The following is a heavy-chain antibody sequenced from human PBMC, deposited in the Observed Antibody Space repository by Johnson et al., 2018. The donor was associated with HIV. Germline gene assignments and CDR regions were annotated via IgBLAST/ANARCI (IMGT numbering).Heavy chain of an antibody. CDR3: ARDQTYSFDI. J-gene: IGHJ3*02. Sequence: VQLVQSGGGLVLPGRSLILSCSSSGFTFPDSSMHWVRHAPWMVLDWVSVISIGGTTYYADSVQGRFIISRDSSKNTLYLQMDRLRAEDTAQYYCARDQTYSFDIWGQGKMVTVTS. CDR2: ISIGGTT. D-gene: IGHD3-10*01. V-gene: IGHV3-66*01. CDR1: GFTFPDSS.